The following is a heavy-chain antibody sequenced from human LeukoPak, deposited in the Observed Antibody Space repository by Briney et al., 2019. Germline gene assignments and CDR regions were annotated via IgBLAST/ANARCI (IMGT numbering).Heavy chain of an antibody. CDR2: ISGSSRHI. CDR1: GFTFSDYT. V-gene: IGHV3-21*01. Sequence: GGSLRLSCAASGFTFSDYTMNWVRQAPEKGLEYVSSISGSSRHIYYADSVKGRFTISRDNTKSSLYLQMNSLRVEDMAVYYCARGYCGGDCYGDWGQGTLVTVSS. J-gene: IGHJ1*01. CDR3: ARGYCGGDCYGD. D-gene: IGHD2-21*02.